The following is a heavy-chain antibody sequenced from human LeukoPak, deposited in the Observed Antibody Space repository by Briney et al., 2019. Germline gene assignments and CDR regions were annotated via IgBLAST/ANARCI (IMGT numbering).Heavy chain of an antibody. V-gene: IGHV4-61*02. D-gene: IGHD3-10*01. J-gene: IGHJ6*03. CDR1: GGSISSGTYY. Sequence: SETLSLTCTVSGGSISSGTYYWSWIRQPTGKGLEWIGRIYTSGSTNYNPSLKSRVTISVDTSKNQFSLKLSSVTAADTAVYYCALTKSATGRYYYYMDVWGQGTLVTVSS. CDR3: ALTKSATGRYYYYMDV. CDR2: IYTSGST.